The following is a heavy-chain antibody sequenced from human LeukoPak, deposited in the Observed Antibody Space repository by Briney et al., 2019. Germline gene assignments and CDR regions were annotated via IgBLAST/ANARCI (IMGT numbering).Heavy chain of an antibody. J-gene: IGHJ4*02. CDR1: GGSISSYY. V-gene: IGHV4-59*01. CDR2: IYYSGST. D-gene: IGHD4-23*01. CDR3: ARDYGGNGLFDY. Sequence: SETLSLTCTVSGGSISSYYWSWIRQPPGEGLEWIGYIYYSGSTNYNPSLKSRVTISVHTSKTQFSLKLSSVTAADPAVYYCARDYGGNGLFDYWGQGTLVTVSS.